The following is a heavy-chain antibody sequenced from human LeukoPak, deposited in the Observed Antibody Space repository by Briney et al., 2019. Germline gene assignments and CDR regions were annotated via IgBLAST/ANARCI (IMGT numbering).Heavy chain of an antibody. D-gene: IGHD1-26*01. CDR1: GYTFTSYY. Sequence: ASVKVSCKASGYTFTSYYMHWVRQAPGQGLEWMGIINPSGGSTSYAQKFQGRVTMTRDTSTSTVYMELSGLRSEDTAVYYCARDLYPQIVGATRDYYYGMDVWGQGTTVTVSS. CDR2: INPSGGST. CDR3: ARDLYPQIVGATRDYYYGMDV. V-gene: IGHV1-46*01. J-gene: IGHJ6*02.